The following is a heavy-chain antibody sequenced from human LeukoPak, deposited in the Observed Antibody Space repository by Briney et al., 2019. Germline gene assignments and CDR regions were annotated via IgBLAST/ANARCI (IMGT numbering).Heavy chain of an antibody. J-gene: IGHJ4*02. CDR2: IYYSGST. V-gene: IGHV4-39*07. Sequence: SETLSLTCTVSGGSISSSSYYWGWIRQPPGKGLEWIGSIYYSGSTYYNPSLKSRVTISVDTSKNQFSLKLSSVTAADTAVYYCARGLWSGPSSPFDYWGQGTLVTVSS. D-gene: IGHD3-3*01. CDR3: ARGLWSGPSSPFDY. CDR1: GGSISSSSYY.